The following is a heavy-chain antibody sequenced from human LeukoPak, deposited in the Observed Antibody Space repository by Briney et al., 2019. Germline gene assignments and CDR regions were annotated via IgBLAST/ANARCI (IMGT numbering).Heavy chain of an antibody. D-gene: IGHD6-13*01. CDR1: GGSISSNNYY. V-gene: IGHV4-61*05. Sequence: KPSETLSLTCTVSGGSISSNNYYWSWIRQPPGKGLEWIGYIYYSGSTNYNPSLKSRVTISVDTSKNQFSLKLSSVTAADTAVYYCARHRGSSWSPYYYYMDVWGKGTTVTVSS. J-gene: IGHJ6*03. CDR2: IYYSGST. CDR3: ARHRGSSWSPYYYYMDV.